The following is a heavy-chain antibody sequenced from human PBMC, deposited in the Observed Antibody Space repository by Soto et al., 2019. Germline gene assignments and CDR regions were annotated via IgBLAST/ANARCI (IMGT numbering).Heavy chain of an antibody. J-gene: IGHJ3*02. CDR2: ISYDGSNK. V-gene: IGHV3-30*18. CDR1: GFTFSSYG. CDR3: AKAGRREPQAFDI. D-gene: IGHD3-10*01. Sequence: VQLVESGGGLVQPGGSLRLSCAASGFTFSSYGMHWVRQAPGKGLEWVAVISYDGSNKYYADSVKGRFTISRDNSKNTLYLQMNSLRAEDTAVYYCAKAGRREPQAFDIWGQGTMVTVSS.